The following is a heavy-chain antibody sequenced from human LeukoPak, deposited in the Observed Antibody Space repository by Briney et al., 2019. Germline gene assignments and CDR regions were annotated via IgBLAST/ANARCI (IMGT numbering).Heavy chain of an antibody. CDR1: GDSISSFY. V-gene: IGHV4-59*08. J-gene: IGHJ4*02. CDR2: IYYSGST. Sequence: SETLSLTCTVSGDSISSFYWSWIRQPPGKGLEWIGCIYYSGSTNYNPSLKSRATISVDTSKNHFSLKLRSVTAADTAVYYCARAETYSSDWYDPFFDYWGQGTLVTVSS. D-gene: IGHD6-19*01. CDR3: ARAETYSSDWYDPFFDY.